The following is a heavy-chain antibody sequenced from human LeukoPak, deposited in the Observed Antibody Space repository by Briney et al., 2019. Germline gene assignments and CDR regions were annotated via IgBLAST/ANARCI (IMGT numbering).Heavy chain of an antibody. Sequence: ASVKVSCKASGYTFTRHYMHWVRQAAGQGLEWMGWINPNSGGTNHAQKFRGRVTMTRDTSISTAYMELSRLRSDDTAVYYCARDSSPWELLRHFDYWGQGTLVTVSS. V-gene: IGHV1-2*02. CDR2: INPNSGGT. D-gene: IGHD1-26*01. CDR3: ARDSSPWELLRHFDY. CDR1: GYTFTRHY. J-gene: IGHJ4*02.